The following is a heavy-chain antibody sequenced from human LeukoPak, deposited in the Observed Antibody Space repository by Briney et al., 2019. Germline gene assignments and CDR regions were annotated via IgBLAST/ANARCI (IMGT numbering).Heavy chain of an antibody. Sequence: ASVKVSCKASGGTFSSYAISWVRQAPGQGLEWMGWMNPSNNYTGYAQKFEGRVSMTRITSISTAYMELSSLTSDDTAVYYCARVGGSGSYGADFWGQGTLVTVSS. CDR1: GGTFSSYA. D-gene: IGHD3-10*01. CDR2: MNPSNNYT. CDR3: ARVGGSGSYGADF. J-gene: IGHJ4*02. V-gene: IGHV1-8*02.